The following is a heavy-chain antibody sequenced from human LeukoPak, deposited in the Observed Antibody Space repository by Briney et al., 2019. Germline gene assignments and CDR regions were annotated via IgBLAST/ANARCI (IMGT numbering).Heavy chain of an antibody. J-gene: IGHJ4*02. CDR1: GASIGGYY. CDR3: ATVVTRDYFDY. CDR2: MYYSGSA. V-gene: IGHV4-59*01. Sequence: SETLSLTCTVSGASIGGYYWSWIRQPPGKGLEYIGYMYYSGSANYNPSLKSRVTISVDTSRNQFSLKLSSVTAADTAVYYCATVVTRDYFDYWGQGTLVTVSS. D-gene: IGHD4-17*01.